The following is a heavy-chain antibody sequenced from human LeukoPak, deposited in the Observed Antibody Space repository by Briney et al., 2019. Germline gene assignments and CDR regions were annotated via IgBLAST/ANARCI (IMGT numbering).Heavy chain of an antibody. CDR1: GFTFSSYG. V-gene: IGHV3-33*06. Sequence: GRSLRLSCAASGFTFSSYGMHWVRQAPGKGLEWVAVIWYGGSNKYYADSVKGRFTISRDNSKNTLYLQMNSLRAEDTAVYYCAKDLNGSGFGYWGQGTLVTVSS. CDR3: AKDLNGSGFGY. CDR2: IWYGGSNK. D-gene: IGHD6-19*01. J-gene: IGHJ4*02.